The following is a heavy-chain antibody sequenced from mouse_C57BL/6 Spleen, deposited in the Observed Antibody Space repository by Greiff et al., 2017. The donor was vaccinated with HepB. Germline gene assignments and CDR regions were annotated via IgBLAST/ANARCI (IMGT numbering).Heavy chain of an antibody. CDR2: ISSGGSYP. Sequence: EVQVVESGGDLVKPGGSLKLSCAASGFTFSSYGMSWVRQPPAKRLDGVATISSGGSYPYYPDSVKGRCTISRGNAKNTLYLQMSSLKSEDTAMDYGAKQKGSLITTVVAKDAMDYWGQGTSVTVSS. J-gene: IGHJ4*01. D-gene: IGHD1-1*01. CDR1: GFTFSSYG. CDR3: AKQKGSLITTVVAKDAMDY. V-gene: IGHV5-6*01.